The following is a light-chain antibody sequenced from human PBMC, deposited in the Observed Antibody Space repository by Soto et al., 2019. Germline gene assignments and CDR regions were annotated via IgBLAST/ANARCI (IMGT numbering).Light chain of an antibody. CDR2: LGS. CDR3: MQAVQSPWT. J-gene: IGKJ1*01. V-gene: IGKV2-28*01. Sequence: DVVMTQSPLSLPVTPGEPASISCRSSQSLLQSNGYKYLDWYLQKPGQSPQLLIYLGSNRASGVPDRFSGSGSYTDFTLKIRRVEAEDVGVYYCMQAVQSPWTFGQGTKLEI. CDR1: QSLLQSNGYKY.